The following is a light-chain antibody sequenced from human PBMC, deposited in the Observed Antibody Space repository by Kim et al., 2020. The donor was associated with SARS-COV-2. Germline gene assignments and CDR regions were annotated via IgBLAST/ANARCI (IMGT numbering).Light chain of an antibody. V-gene: IGLV2-14*03. Sequence: GQSLTISCTGTSSDVGGYNYVSWYQQHPGKAPNLMIYDVSNRPSGVSNRFSGSKSGNTASLTISGLQAEDEADYYCSSYTSSSTVVFGGGTQLTVL. CDR2: DVS. CDR1: SSDVGGYNY. CDR3: SSYTSSSTVV. J-gene: IGLJ2*01.